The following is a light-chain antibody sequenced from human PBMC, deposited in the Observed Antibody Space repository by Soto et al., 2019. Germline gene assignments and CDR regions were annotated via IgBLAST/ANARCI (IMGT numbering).Light chain of an antibody. CDR1: RTVDGNY. V-gene: IGKV3-20*01. CDR3: QQYSASPRT. Sequence: PGERATLSGRASRTVDGNYLAWYHQKPGQAPRLLIHSASTRAPGIPDRFSASGAGTDFTLTISRLEPEDSAVYYCQQYSASPRTFGPGTKVDIK. CDR2: SAS. J-gene: IGKJ3*01.